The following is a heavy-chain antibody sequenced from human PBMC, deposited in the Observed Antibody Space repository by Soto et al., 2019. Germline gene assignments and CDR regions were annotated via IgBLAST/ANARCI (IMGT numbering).Heavy chain of an antibody. CDR1: GYTFTSYD. CDR3: ARGLRSARPCYYYYMDV. Sequence: VASVKVSCKASGYTFTSYDINWVRQATGQGLEWMRWMNPNSGNTGYAQKSQGRVTMTRNTSISTADMELSSLRSEDTAVYYCARGLRSARPCYYYYMDVWGKGTTVTVSS. V-gene: IGHV1-8*01. CDR2: MNPNSGNT. J-gene: IGHJ6*03. D-gene: IGHD6-6*01.